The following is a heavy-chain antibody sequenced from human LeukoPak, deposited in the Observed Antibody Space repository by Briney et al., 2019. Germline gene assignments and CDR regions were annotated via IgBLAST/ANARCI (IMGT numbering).Heavy chain of an antibody. D-gene: IGHD1-1*01. CDR3: ARGRVSSSTWYSTYYYYFYMDV. Sequence: SETLSLTCAVYGGSFNGYYWSWIRQPPGKGLEWIGEINHSGRTNYNPSLKSRVTISVDTSKNHFSLKLSSVTAADTAVYFCARGRVSSSTWYSTYYYYFYMDVWGKGTTVTVSS. CDR2: INHSGRT. J-gene: IGHJ6*03. CDR1: GGSFNGYY. V-gene: IGHV4-34*01.